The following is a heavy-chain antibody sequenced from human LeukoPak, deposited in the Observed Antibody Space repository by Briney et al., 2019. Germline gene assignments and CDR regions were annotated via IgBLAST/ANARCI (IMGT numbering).Heavy chain of an antibody. CDR3: AKDQPEAYFDY. CDR1: GFSFGFYG. CDR2: IRTDGSID. D-gene: IGHD1-14*01. Sequence: PGGSLRLSCAASGFSFGFYGLHWVRQAPGKGLEWVAFIRTDGSIDYYADSVRGRFTISRDNAKNTLYLQMNSLRAEDAALYYCAKDQPEAYFDYWGQGTPVTVSS. V-gene: IGHV3-30*02. J-gene: IGHJ4*02.